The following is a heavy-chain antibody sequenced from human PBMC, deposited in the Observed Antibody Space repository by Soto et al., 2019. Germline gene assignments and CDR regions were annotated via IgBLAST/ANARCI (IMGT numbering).Heavy chain of an antibody. Sequence: PSETLSLTCTVSGGSISSGDYYWSWIRQPPGKGLEWIGYIYYSGSTYYNPSLKSRVTISVDTSKNQFSLKLSSVTAADTAVYYRARDSGSSRTAFDSCGQGKMIVVSS. J-gene: IGHJ3*02. V-gene: IGHV4-30-4*01. CDR3: ARDSGSSRTAFDS. CDR2: IYYSGST. CDR1: GGSISSGDYY. D-gene: IGHD1-26*01.